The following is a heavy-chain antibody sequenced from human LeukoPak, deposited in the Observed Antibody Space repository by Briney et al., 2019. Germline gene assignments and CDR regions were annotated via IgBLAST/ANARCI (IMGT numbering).Heavy chain of an antibody. J-gene: IGHJ4*02. CDR3: AKDPVYCSCTSCYFGGLNYFDY. V-gene: IGHV3-23*01. Sequence: GGSLRLSCAASGFTFSSYAMSGVRQAPGKGLECVSAISGSGGSTYYADSVKRRFTISRDNSKNTLYLQMNSLRAEDTAVYYCAKDPVYCSCTSCYFGGLNYFDYWGQGTLVTVSS. CDR1: GFTFSSYA. CDR2: ISGSGGST. D-gene: IGHD2-2*01.